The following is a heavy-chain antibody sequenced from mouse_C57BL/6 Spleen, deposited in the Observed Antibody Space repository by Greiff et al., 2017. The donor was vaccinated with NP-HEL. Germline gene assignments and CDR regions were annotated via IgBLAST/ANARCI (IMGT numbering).Heavy chain of an antibody. J-gene: IGHJ1*03. D-gene: IGHD1-1*01. CDR3: ARPITTYWYFDV. CDR1: GYTFTSYW. CDR2: INPSNGGT. V-gene: IGHV1-53*01. Sequence: QVQLQQPGTELVKPGASVKLSCKASGYTFTSYWMHWVKQRPGQGLEWIGNINPSNGGTNYNEKFKSKATLTVDKSSSTAYMQLSSLTSEDSAVYYWARPITTYWYFDVWGTGTTVTVSS.